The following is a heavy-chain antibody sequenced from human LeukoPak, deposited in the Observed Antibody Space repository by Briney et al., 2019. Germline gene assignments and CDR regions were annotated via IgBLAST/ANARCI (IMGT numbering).Heavy chain of an antibody. D-gene: IGHD6-6*01. CDR2: ISYDGSNK. J-gene: IGHJ4*02. CDR1: GFTFSSYA. Sequence: GRSLRLSCAASGFTFSSYAMPWVRQAPGKGLEWVAVISYDGSNKYYADSVKGRFTISRDNSKNTLYLQMNSLRAEDTAVYYCAXXXVIVAARRSPXYXFDYWGQGTLVTVSS. V-gene: IGHV3-30-3*01. CDR3: AXXXVIVAARRSPXYXFDY.